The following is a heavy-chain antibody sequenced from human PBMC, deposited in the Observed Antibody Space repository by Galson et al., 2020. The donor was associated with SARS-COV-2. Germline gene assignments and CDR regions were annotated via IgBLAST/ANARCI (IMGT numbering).Heavy chain of an antibody. CDR3: ARDRAWNDVRSAFDI. CDR2: ISGNGERT. D-gene: IGHD1-1*01. Sequence: GGSLRLSCAASGFIFSGYAMHWVRQAPGKGLEHVSAISGNGERTYYGDSVKGRFTVSRDNSKNTLFLQMGNLRVEDTAVYYCARDRAWNDVRSAFDIWGQGTMVSVSS. V-gene: IGHV3-64*02. J-gene: IGHJ3*02. CDR1: GFIFSGYA.